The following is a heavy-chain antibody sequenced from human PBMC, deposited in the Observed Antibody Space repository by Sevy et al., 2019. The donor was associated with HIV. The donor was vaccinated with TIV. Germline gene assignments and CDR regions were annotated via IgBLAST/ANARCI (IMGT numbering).Heavy chain of an antibody. D-gene: IGHD1-26*01. CDR3: ANAYSGSYSHSYLYALDV. CDR2: ISHDGINE. V-gene: IGHV3-30*18. CDR1: GFSFSYYG. Sequence: GGSLRLSCTGSGFSFSYYGIHWVRQAPGKGLDWVALISHDGINEYYADSVKGRITISRDNSKNTVYLEMNRLRNEDTAIYFCANAYSGSYSHSYLYALDVWGQGTTVTVSS. J-gene: IGHJ6*02.